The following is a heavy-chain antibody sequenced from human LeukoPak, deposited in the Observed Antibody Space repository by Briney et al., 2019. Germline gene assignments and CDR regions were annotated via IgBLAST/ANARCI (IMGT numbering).Heavy chain of an antibody. V-gene: IGHV3-48*03. CDR1: GFTFSSYG. CDR2: ISSSGRTI. D-gene: IGHD3-10*01. CDR3: ARGQLWLDY. J-gene: IGHJ4*02. Sequence: GGSLRLSCGASGFTFSSYGMNWVRQAPGKGLEWVSYISSSGRTIYYADSVKGRFTISRDNAKNSLYLQMNSLRAEDTAVYYCARGQLWLDYWGQGTLVTVSS.